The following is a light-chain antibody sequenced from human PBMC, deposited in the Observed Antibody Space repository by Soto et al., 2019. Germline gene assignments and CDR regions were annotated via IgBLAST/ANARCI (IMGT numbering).Light chain of an antibody. V-gene: IGKV3-15*01. CDR2: DAS. CDR3: QHYNSYSEA. Sequence: EIVLTQSPATLSVSPGERATLSCRASQTINNHLVWYQQKPGQVPRLLIYDASTRGAGVPAGFSGSGSGTEFTLTISSLQSEDFATYYCQHYNSYSEAFGQGTKV. J-gene: IGKJ1*01. CDR1: QTINNH.